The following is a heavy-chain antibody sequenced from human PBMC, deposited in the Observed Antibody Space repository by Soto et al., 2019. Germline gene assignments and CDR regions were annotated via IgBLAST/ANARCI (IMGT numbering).Heavy chain of an antibody. D-gene: IGHD2-2*01. CDR3: ARVGQPPSDY. J-gene: IGHJ4*02. CDR2: IIHTGST. V-gene: IGHV4-34*12. Sequence: PSETLSLTCAVSRGSFSGYYWSWVRQFPGKGLEWIGEIIHTGSTNYNPSLKSRVTMSIDTSKKEISLKLSSVTAADTAVSYCARVGQPPSDYWGQGTLVTVSS. CDR1: RGSFSGYY.